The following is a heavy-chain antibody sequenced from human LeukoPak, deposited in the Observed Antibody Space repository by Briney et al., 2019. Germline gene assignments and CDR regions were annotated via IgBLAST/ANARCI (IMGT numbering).Heavy chain of an antibody. CDR2: ISAGNGNT. V-gene: IGHV1-3*01. D-gene: IGHD1-26*01. J-gene: IGHJ4*02. CDR1: GYTFTSYD. Sequence: ASVKVSCKASGYTFTSYDINWARQATGQGLEGMGWISAGNGNTKYSQNFQGRVTFISNTSATTAFMELSSLRSEDAAVYYCARDSGSGSNDYWGQGTLVTVSS. CDR3: ARDSGSGSNDY.